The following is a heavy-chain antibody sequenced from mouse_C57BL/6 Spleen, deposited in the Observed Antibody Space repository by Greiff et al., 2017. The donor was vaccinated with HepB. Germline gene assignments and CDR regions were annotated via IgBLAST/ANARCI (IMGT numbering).Heavy chain of an antibody. CDR2: IHPNSGST. J-gene: IGHJ2*01. CDR3: ARRETSQAPYYFDY. D-gene: IGHD3-2*02. V-gene: IGHV1-64*01. CDR1: GYTFTSYW. Sequence: VQLQHPGAELVKPGASVKLSCKASGYTFTSYWMHWVKQRPGQGLEWIGMIHPNSGSTNYNEKFKSKATMTVDKSSSTAYMQLSSLTSEDSAVYYCARRETSQAPYYFDYWGQGTTLTVSS.